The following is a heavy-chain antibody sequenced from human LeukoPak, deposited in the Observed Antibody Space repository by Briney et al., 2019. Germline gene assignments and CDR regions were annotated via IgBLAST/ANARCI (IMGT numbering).Heavy chain of an antibody. D-gene: IGHD2-2*02. CDR2: ISGSGGST. CDR3: AKGLYGCTSTSCYILDY. V-gene: IGHV3-23*01. Sequence: GGSLRLSCAASGFTFSGFAMSWVRQAPGKGLEWVSAISGSGGSTYYADSVKGRFTISRDNAKNTLYLLMNGLRAEDTAVYYCAKGLYGCTSTSCYILDYWGQGTLVTVSS. CDR1: GFTFSGFA. J-gene: IGHJ4*02.